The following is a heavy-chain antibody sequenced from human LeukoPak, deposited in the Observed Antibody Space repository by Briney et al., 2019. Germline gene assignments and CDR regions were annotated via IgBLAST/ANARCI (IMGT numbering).Heavy chain of an antibody. CDR2: INPNSGGT. J-gene: IGHJ4*02. D-gene: IGHD3-10*01. Sequence: ASVKVSCKASGYTFTVYYMHWVRQAPGQGLEWMGWINPNSGGTNYAQKFQGRVTMTRDTSISTAYMELSRLRSDDTAVYYCARGYYYGSGSYYHLNYWGQGTLVTVSS. CDR3: ARGYYYGSGSYYHLNY. V-gene: IGHV1-2*02. CDR1: GYTFTVYY.